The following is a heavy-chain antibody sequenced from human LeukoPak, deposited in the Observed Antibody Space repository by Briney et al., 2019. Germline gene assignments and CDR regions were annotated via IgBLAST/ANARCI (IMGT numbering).Heavy chain of an antibody. Sequence: GGSLRLSCAASGFTFSSYAMHWVRQAPGKGLEWVAVMSYDGSNKYYADSVKGRFTISRDNSKNTLYLQMNSLRAEDTAVYYCARDNGGYYGSGSYGVYYGMDVWGQGTTVTVSS. CDR1: GFTFSSYA. D-gene: IGHD3-10*01. CDR3: ARDNGGYYGSGSYGVYYGMDV. V-gene: IGHV3-30-3*01. CDR2: MSYDGSNK. J-gene: IGHJ6*02.